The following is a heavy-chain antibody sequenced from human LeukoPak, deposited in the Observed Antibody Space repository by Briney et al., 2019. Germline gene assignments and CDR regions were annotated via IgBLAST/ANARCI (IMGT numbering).Heavy chain of an antibody. V-gene: IGHV1-18*01. CDR2: ISAYNGNA. CDR3: ARRDYYDSSGYYFYAFDI. J-gene: IGHJ3*02. CDR1: GYTFTSYG. D-gene: IGHD3-22*01. Sequence: ASVKVSFKASGYTFTSYGISWVRQAPGQGLEWMGWISAYNGNANYAQKLQGRVTMTTDTSTSTACMELRSLRSDDTAVYYCARRDYYDSSGYYFYAFDIWGQGTMVTVSS.